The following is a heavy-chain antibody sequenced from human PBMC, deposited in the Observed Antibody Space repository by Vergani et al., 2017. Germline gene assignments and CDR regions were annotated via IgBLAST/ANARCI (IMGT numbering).Heavy chain of an antibody. Sequence: VQLVESGGGLVKPGGSLRLSCAASGFTFSSYSMNWVRQAPGKGLEWVSSISSSSSYIYYADSVKGRFTIPRDNAKNSLYLQMKSLRAEDTAVYYCARGLVRDDPGYGGQGTLVTVSS. D-gene: IGHD3-10*01. CDR3: ARGLVRDDPGY. CDR1: GFTFSSYS. J-gene: IGHJ4*02. V-gene: IGHV3-21*01. CDR2: ISSSSSYI.